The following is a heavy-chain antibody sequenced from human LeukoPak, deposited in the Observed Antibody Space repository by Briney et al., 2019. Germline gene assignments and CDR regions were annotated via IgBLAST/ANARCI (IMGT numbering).Heavy chain of an antibody. CDR3: ARHKPTGSYPLEL. CDR2: VYYTGRT. D-gene: IGHD3-10*01. V-gene: IGHV4-59*08. J-gene: IGHJ4*02. CDR1: GGSISSYY. Sequence: KPSETLSLTCTVSGGSISSYYWSWLRQPPGKGLEWIGHVYYTGRTTYNPSLRSRLTISADTSTSQLPLKLSSVTAADTAVYYCARHKPTGSYPLELWGQGTLVTVSS.